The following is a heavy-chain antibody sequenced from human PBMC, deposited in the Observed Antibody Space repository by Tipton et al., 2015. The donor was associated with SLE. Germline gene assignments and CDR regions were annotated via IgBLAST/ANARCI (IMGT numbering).Heavy chain of an antibody. CDR3: ASNAFDI. J-gene: IGHJ3*02. V-gene: IGHV4-61*08. Sequence: TLSLTCTVSGGSISSGDYYWSWIRQPPGKGLEWIGYIYYSGDTNYNPSLKSRVTISLDTSRKQFSLSLNSVTAADTAVYFCASNAFDIWGQGTMVTVSS. CDR1: GGSISSGDYY. CDR2: IYYSGDT.